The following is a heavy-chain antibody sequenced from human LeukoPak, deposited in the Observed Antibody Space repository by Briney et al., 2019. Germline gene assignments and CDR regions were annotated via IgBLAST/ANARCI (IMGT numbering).Heavy chain of an antibody. CDR3: ARHSIADY. J-gene: IGHJ4*02. CDR2: IHPGDSDT. D-gene: IGHD3-22*01. Sequence: GESLKISCKVSGYSFTSYWIGWVRQMPGKGLEWMGIIHPGDSDTRYSPSFQGQVTISADKSISTAYLQGSSLKASDSAMYYCARHSIADYWGQGTLVTVSS. CDR1: GYSFTSYW. V-gene: IGHV5-51*01.